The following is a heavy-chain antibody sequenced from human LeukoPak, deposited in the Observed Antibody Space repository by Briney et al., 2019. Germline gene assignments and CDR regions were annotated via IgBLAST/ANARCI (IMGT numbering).Heavy chain of an antibody. Sequence: GGSLRLSCAASGFTFSTYWMHWVRHAPGKGLVWVARINPDGTTISYADSVKGRFTISRDNAKNTLDLQMDSLRAEDTAVYYCGRDDWGSVDYWGQGTLVTVSS. J-gene: IGHJ4*02. V-gene: IGHV3-74*01. CDR2: INPDGTTI. D-gene: IGHD7-27*01. CDR1: GFTFSTYW. CDR3: GRDDWGSVDY.